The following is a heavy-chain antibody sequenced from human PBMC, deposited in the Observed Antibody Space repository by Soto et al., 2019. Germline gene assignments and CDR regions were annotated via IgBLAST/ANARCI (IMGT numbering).Heavy chain of an antibody. J-gene: IGHJ4*02. CDR2: IYYSGNT. V-gene: IGHV4-39*01. CDR3: ARLTRGYSYAFDY. CDR1: GDSISSSHYY. Sequence: PSETLSLTCTVSGDSISSSHYYWGWIRQPPGKGLEWNGVIYYSGNTYYSPSLKSRVTMSVDTSNNQFSLKLSSVTAADTAVYYCARLTRGYSYAFDYWGRGALVTVSS. D-gene: IGHD5-18*01.